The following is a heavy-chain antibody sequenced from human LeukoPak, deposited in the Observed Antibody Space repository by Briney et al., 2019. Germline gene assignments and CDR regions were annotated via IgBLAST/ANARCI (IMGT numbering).Heavy chain of an antibody. CDR3: ARGAQLANRNWFAP. Sequence: SQTLSLTCAISGDSVSSNSAAWNWIRQSPSRGLEWLGRTYYRSKWYNDYAVSVKSRITINPDTSKNQFSLQLNSVPPEDTAVYYCARGAQLANRNWFAPWGQGTLVTVSS. D-gene: IGHD6-6*01. CDR1: GDSVSSNSAA. V-gene: IGHV6-1*01. J-gene: IGHJ5*02. CDR2: TYYRSKWYN.